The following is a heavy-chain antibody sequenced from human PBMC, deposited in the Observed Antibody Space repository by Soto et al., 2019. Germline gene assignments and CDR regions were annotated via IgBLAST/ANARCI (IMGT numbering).Heavy chain of an antibody. CDR1: DVSIRSINC. D-gene: IGHD3-10*01. CDR2: IYHSGST. CDR3: ATLLLWQGVDY. Sequence: SHTRPFSDVSIRSINCCICPRQPPGKGLEWIGEIYHSGSTNYNPSLKSRVTISVDKSKNQFSLKLSSVTAADTSVYYCATLLLWQGVDYWGPGTRV. J-gene: IGHJ4*02. V-gene: IGHV4-4*02.